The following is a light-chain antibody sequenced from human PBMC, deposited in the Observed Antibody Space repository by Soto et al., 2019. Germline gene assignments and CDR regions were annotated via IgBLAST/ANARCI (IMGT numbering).Light chain of an antibody. V-gene: IGKV3-20*01. Sequence: LTQSPGTLSLSPGERATLSCRTSQSVSSNYLAWYQQKLGQAPRLLIYGASSRATGIPDRFSGSGSGTDFTLTISRLEPEDFAVYYCQKYGSSVTWTFGQGTKVEIK. J-gene: IGKJ1*01. CDR1: QSVSSNY. CDR3: QKYGSSVTWT. CDR2: GAS.